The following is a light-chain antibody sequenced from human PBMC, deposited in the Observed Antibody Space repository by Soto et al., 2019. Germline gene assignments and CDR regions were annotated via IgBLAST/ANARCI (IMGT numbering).Light chain of an antibody. Sequence: QSVLTQPPSVSGAPGQRVTISCTGSSSNIGAGYDVHWYQQLPGTAPKPLIYGNSNRPSGVPDRFSGSKSGTSASLAITGLQAEDEADYYCQSYDSSLQVFGTGTKVTVL. J-gene: IGLJ1*01. CDR2: GNS. CDR3: QSYDSSLQV. CDR1: SSNIGAGYD. V-gene: IGLV1-40*01.